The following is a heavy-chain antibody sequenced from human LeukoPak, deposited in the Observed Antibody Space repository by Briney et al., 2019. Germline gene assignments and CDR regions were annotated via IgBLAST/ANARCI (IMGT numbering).Heavy chain of an antibody. J-gene: IGHJ4*02. CDR1: GYTFSTYG. D-gene: IGHD1-1*01. CDR2: ISAHSGNT. Sequence: GASVTVSCKTSGYTFSTYGITWVRQAPGQGFQWMGWISAHSGNTKYAENFQGRISLTTDTSATTAYMELRSLTSDDTAVYYCARDLSSGGWTLEFDYGGQGSLVTVAS. CDR3: ARDLSSGGWTLEFDY. V-gene: IGHV1-18*01.